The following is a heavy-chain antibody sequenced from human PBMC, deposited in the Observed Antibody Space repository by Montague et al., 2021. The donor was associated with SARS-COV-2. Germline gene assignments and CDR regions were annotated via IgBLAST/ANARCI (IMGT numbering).Heavy chain of an antibody. J-gene: IGHJ4*02. CDR2: IFHSSSS. CDR1: GDSVRTGRHY. V-gene: IGHV4-61*01. CDR3: TRHVHMTWPGPSPGFDY. D-gene: IGHD1-1*01. Sequence: SETLSLTCTVSGDSVRTGRHYWNWIRQPPGKGLEWIGYIFHSSSSNYNPSLESRVTIYVDTSKNQLSLKLSSVTAADTAVYYCTRHVHMTWPGPSPGFDYWGQGTLVTVSS.